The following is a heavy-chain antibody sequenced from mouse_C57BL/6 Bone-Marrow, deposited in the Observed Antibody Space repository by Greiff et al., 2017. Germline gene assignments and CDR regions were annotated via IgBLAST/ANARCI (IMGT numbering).Heavy chain of an antibody. CDR1: GFTFSDYY. J-gene: IGHJ2*01. D-gene: IGHD1-3*01. CDR2: ISNGGGST. V-gene: IGHV5-12*01. Sequence: EVMLVESGGGLVQPGGSLKLSCAASGFTFSDYYMYWVRQTPEKRLEWVAYISNGGGSTYYPDTVKGRFTISRDNAKDTLYLQMSRLKSEDTAVYYCARQGEDNYAFDYWGQGTTLTVSS. CDR3: ARQGEDNYAFDY.